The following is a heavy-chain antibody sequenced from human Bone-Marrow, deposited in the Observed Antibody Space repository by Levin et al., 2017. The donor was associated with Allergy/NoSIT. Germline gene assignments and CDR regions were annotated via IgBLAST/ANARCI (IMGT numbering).Heavy chain of an antibody. CDR1: GFIFSNYV. CDR3: AKDYCSSASCYPEY. V-gene: IGHV3-23*01. CDR2: ISGNGANT. J-gene: IGHJ4*02. Sequence: GGSLRLSCKASGFIFSNYVMNWVRQAPGKGLEWVSSISGNGANTYYADSMKGRFTVSRDNSRDTLYLQINSLRVEDTASYYCAKDYCSSASCYPEYWGPGTLVTVSS. D-gene: IGHD2-2*01.